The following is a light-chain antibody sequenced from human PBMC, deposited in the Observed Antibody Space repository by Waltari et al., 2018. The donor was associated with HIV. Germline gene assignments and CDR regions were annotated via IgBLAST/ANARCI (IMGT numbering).Light chain of an antibody. J-gene: IGLJ3*02. Sequence: QSVLTQPPAASGTRGPRATISCSGGSSNIGGNPVNWYQQPPVTAPKLLIYSNNQRPSGVPDRFSGSKSGTSASLAISGLQSADEADYYCAAWDGSLNRWVFGGGTKLTVL. CDR2: SNN. CDR1: SSNIGGNP. V-gene: IGLV1-44*01. CDR3: AAWDGSLNRWV.